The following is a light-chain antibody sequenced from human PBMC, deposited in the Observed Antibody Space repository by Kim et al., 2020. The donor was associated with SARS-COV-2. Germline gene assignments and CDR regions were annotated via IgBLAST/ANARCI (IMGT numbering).Light chain of an antibody. J-gene: IGKJ2*01. V-gene: IGKV1-39*01. CDR3: QQTYSSPPT. Sequence: SASVGESVTITCRASQSSNSYLNWYQQTPGKAPKILIFSTSNLQSGVPSRFRGGASGTEFTLTISNLQPEDFATYYCQQTYSSPPTFGQGTKLEI. CDR2: STS. CDR1: QSSNSY.